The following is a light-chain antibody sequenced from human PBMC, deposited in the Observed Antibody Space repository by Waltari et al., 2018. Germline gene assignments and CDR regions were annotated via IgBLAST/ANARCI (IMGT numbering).Light chain of an antibody. CDR1: SSDVGGYNY. J-gene: IGLJ2*01. CDR3: SSYTSSSTLVV. V-gene: IGLV2-14*01. CDR2: EVS. Sequence: QSALTQPASVSGSPGQSITSSCTGTSSDVGGYNYGSWYQQHPGKAPKLMIYEVSNRPSGVSNRFSGSKSGNTASLTISGLQAEDEADYYCSSYTSSSTLVVFGGGTKLTVL.